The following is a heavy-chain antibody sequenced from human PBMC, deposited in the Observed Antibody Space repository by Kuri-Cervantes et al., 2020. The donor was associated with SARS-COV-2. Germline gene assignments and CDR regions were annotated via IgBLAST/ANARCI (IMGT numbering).Heavy chain of an antibody. J-gene: IGHJ2*01. CDR3: ARDKRSLDFWSGYYSTRTRYWYFDL. CDR1: GFTFSSYG. V-gene: IGHV3-33*08. Sequence: GGSLRLSCAASGFTFSSYGMHWVRQAPGKGLEWVAVIWYGGSNKYYADSVKGRFTISRDNSKNTLYLQMNSLRAEDTAVYYRARDKRSLDFWSGYYSTRTRYWYFDLWGRGTLVTVSS. D-gene: IGHD3-3*01. CDR2: IWYGGSNK.